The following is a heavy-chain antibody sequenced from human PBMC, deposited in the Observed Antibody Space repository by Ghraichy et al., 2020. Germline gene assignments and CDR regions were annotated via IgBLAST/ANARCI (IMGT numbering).Heavy chain of an antibody. CDR2: VDPKSGNT. J-gene: IGHJ4*02. CDR3: ARGPRYNHGPY. D-gene: IGHD5-18*01. CDR1: GYTFTTYD. Sequence: ASVKVSCRASGYTFTTYDFHWVRQATGQGLEWLGRVDPKSGNTAYAQNFQGRVTMTSNTSISTVYMELSSLRSDDTAVYYCARGPRYNHGPYWGQGTLITVSS. V-gene: IGHV1-8*01.